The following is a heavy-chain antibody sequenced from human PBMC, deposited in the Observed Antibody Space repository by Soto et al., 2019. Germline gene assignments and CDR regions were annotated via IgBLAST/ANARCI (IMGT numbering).Heavy chain of an antibody. J-gene: IGHJ5*02. CDR1: GYIFGSYG. Sequence: QIQLVQSGGEVKKPGASVRVSCKASGYIFGSYGISWVRQAPGQGLEWMGWISGYNGDTIYAQKYQDRVTMTTDTSTNTGYMELRSLKSDDTAVYYCARELRVAAAGKNWFDAWGQGTLVAVSS. V-gene: IGHV1-18*01. D-gene: IGHD6-13*01. CDR3: ARELRVAAAGKNWFDA. CDR2: ISGYNGDT.